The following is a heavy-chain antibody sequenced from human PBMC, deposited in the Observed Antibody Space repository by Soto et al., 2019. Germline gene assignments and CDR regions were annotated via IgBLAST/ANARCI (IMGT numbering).Heavy chain of an antibody. CDR2: IIPIFGTA. J-gene: IGHJ4*02. Sequence: EASVKVSCKASGGTFSSYAISWVRQAPGQGLEWMGGIIPIFGTANYAQKFQGRVTITADKSTSTAYMELSSLRSEDTAVYYCARDSVLAYYSEHRNPYWFDYWGQGTLVTVSS. CDR1: GGTFSSYA. CDR3: ARDSVLAYYSEHRNPYWFDY. D-gene: IGHD4-4*01. V-gene: IGHV1-69*06.